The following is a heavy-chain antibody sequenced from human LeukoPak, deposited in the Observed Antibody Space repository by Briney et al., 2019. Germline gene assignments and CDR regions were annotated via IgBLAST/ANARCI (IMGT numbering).Heavy chain of an antibody. CDR2: IRGSGTGT. CDR1: GFTLSSYS. CDR3: ARDYSGYSNY. V-gene: IGHV3-21*01. D-gene: IGHD4-11*01. Sequence: GGSLRLSCAASGFTLSSYSMSWVRQAPGKGLEWVSSIRGSGTGTHYADSVKGRFTISRDNARNSLYLQMNSLRAEDTAVYYCARDYSGYSNYWGQGTLVTVSS. J-gene: IGHJ4*02.